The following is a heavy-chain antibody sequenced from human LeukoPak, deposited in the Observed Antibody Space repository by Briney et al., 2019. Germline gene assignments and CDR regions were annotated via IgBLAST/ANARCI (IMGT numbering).Heavy chain of an antibody. CDR1: GYTFTGYY. J-gene: IGHJ6*02. CDR3: ARVRENYGGYTYYYYYGMDV. D-gene: IGHD5-12*01. CDR2: INPNSGGT. Sequence: ASVKVSCKASGYTFTGYYMHWVRQAPGQGLEWMGWINPNSGGTNYAQKLQGRVTMTRDTSISTAYMELSRLRSDDTAVYYCARVRENYGGYTYYYYYGMDVWGQGTTVTVSS. V-gene: IGHV1-2*02.